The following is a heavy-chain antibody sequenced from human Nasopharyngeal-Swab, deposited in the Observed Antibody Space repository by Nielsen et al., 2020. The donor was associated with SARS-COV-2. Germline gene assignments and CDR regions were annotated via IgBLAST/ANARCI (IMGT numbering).Heavy chain of an antibody. D-gene: IGHD2-2*01. CDR2: INHSGST. CDR1: GGSFIGYY. J-gene: IGHJ5*02. CDR3: ARWASAAWQNGFDP. V-gene: IGHV4-34*01. Sequence: SQTLSLTFSVYGGSFIGYYWSWIRQPPGKGLEWIGEINHSGSTNYNPSLNIRVTISVDTSKNHFSLKLSSVTAADTAVYYCARWASAAWQNGFDPWGQGTLVTVSS.